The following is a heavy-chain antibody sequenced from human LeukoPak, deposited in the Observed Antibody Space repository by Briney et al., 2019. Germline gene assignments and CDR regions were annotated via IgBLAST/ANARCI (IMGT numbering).Heavy chain of an antibody. CDR2: ISGSGGST. V-gene: IGHV3-23*01. D-gene: IGHD3-22*01. CDR3: AKEEVVVITYYYYYYMDV. Sequence: GGSLRLSCAASGFTFSSYGMSWVRQAPGKGLEWVSAISGSGGSTYYADSVKGRFTISRDNSKNTLYLQMNSLRAEDTAVYYCAKEEVVVITYYYYYYMDVWGKGTTVTISS. CDR1: GFTFSSYG. J-gene: IGHJ6*03.